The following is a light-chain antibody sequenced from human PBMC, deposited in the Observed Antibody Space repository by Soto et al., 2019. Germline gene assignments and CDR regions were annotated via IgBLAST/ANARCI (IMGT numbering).Light chain of an antibody. CDR3: QQYNKWPYT. CDR1: QSVGRN. Sequence: EIVMTQSPVALSVSPGESASLSCRASQSVGRNFAWYQQRPGQAPRVLIYGTSNRATGVPARFSGSGSGTDFKLTISSLQSEDFAVYYCQQYNKWPYTFGQGTRLEIK. CDR2: GTS. V-gene: IGKV3-15*01. J-gene: IGKJ2*01.